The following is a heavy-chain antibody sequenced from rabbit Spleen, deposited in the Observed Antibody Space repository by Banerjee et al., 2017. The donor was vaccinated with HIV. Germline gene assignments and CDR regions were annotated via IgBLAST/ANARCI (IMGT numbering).Heavy chain of an antibody. CDR2: INTATGKP. J-gene: IGHJ4*01. D-gene: IGHD2-1*01. CDR3: ARDLVAVIGWNFNL. Sequence: QEELEESGGGLVKPEGSLTFTCKASGFSFSDRDVMCWVRQAPGKGLEWIACINTATGKPVYATWAKGRFTISTTSSTTVTLQMTSLTAADTATYFCARDLVAVIGWNFNLWGQGTLVTVS. V-gene: IGHV1S45*01. CDR1: GFSFSDRDV.